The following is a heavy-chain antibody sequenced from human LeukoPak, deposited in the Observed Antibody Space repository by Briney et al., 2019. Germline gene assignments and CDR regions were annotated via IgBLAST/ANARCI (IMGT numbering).Heavy chain of an antibody. CDR1: NFTLTNAW. D-gene: IGHD6-13*01. V-gene: IGHV3-15*07. CDR2: IKSKTDGGTT. Sequence: GGSLRLSCAASNFTLTNAWVNWIRQAPGEGLEWVGRIKSKTDGGTTDFAAPVNGRFTISRDDSTNTVYLQMDSLKTEDTAVYYCIIAPGLFAFETWGQGTMVTVSS. CDR3: IIAPGLFAFET. J-gene: IGHJ3*02.